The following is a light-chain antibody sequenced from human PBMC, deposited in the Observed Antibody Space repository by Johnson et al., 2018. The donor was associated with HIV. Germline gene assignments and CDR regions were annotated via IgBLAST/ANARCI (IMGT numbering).Light chain of an antibody. CDR3: GTWDSRLSAGHV. Sequence: QSVLTQPPSVSAAPGQKVTISCSGSSSTIGNNYVSWYQLLPGTAPKLLIYKNNKRPSGIPDRISGSTSGTSATLGTTGLQTGDEADYYCGTWDSRLSAGHVFGTGTKVTVL. V-gene: IGLV1-51*02. J-gene: IGLJ1*01. CDR2: KNN. CDR1: SSTIGNNY.